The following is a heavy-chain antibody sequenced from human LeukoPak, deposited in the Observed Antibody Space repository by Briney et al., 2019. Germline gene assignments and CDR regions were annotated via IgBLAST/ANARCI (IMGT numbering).Heavy chain of an antibody. Sequence: GGSLRLSCTASGFIFSTYWMSWVRQAPGKGLEWVSAISGSGGSTYYADSVKGRFTISRDNSKNTLYLQMNSLRAEDTAVYYCAKENVDTAMVFDYWGQGTLVTVSS. CDR3: AKENVDTAMVFDY. D-gene: IGHD5-18*01. CDR2: ISGSGGST. CDR1: GFIFSTYW. J-gene: IGHJ4*02. V-gene: IGHV3-23*01.